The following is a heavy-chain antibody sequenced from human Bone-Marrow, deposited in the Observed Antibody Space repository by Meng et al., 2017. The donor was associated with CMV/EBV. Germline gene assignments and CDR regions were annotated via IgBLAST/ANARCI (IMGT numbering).Heavy chain of an antibody. CDR3: ARDLGSSWPGY. D-gene: IGHD6-13*01. CDR1: GGSISSYY. J-gene: IGHJ4*02. Sequence: SETLSLTCKVSGGSISSYYWSWIRQPPGKGLEWIGYIYYSGSTNYNPSLKSRVTISVDTSKNQFSLKLSSVTAADTAVYYCARDLGSSWPGYWGQGTLVTVSS. V-gene: IGHV4-59*12. CDR2: IYYSGST.